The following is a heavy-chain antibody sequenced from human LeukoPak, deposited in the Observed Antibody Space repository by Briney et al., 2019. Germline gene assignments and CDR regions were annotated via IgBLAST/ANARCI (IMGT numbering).Heavy chain of an antibody. CDR2: ISRASESI. D-gene: IGHD1-1*01. V-gene: IGHV3-21*01. Sequence: PGGSLRLSCAASGFTFNTYSMSWVRQAPGKGLEWVSIISRASESIFYADSVKGRFTISRDNAKNSLYLQMNGLRAEDTAVYYRARGATDVTRWFDPWGQGTRVTVSS. J-gene: IGHJ5*02. CDR3: ARGATDVTRWFDP. CDR1: GFTFNTYS.